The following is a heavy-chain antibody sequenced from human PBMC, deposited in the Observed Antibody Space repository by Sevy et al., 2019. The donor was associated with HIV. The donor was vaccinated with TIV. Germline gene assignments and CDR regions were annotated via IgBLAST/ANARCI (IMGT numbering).Heavy chain of an antibody. CDR1: GFTFSSYS. J-gene: IGHJ4*02. Sequence: GGSLRLSCAASGFTFSSYSMNWVRQAPGKGLEWVSSISSSSSCIYYADSVKGRFTISRDNAKNSLYLQMNSLRAEDTAVYYCARDRQGAAGIDYWGQGTLVTVSS. CDR3: ARDRQGAAGIDY. CDR2: ISSSSSCI. D-gene: IGHD6-13*01. V-gene: IGHV3-21*01.